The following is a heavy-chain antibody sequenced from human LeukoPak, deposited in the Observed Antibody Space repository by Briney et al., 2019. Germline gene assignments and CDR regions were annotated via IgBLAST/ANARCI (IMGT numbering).Heavy chain of an antibody. CDR1: GFTFSSFG. CDR2: IWNDGSNK. J-gene: IGHJ6*03. CDR3: AKSLDVYYYYYMDV. Sequence: PGGSLRLSCAASGFTFSSFGMHWVRQAPGKGLEWVAVIWNDGSNKYYADSVKGRFTISRDNSKNTLYLQMNSLRAEDTAVYYCAKSLDVYYYYYMDVWGKGTTVTVSS. V-gene: IGHV3-33*06. D-gene: IGHD1-1*01.